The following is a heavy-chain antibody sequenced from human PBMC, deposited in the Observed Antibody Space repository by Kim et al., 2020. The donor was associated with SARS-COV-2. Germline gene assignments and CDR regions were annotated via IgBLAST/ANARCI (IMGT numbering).Heavy chain of an antibody. D-gene: IGHD3-22*01. CDR1: GGSISSSSYY. Sequence: SETLSLTCTVSGGSISSSSYYWGWLRQPPGKGLEWIGSIYYSGSTYYNPALKSRVTITVDTSNNQFPLKLSPEAAADTVVYYCARPNYSDSSGFAYWGQGTLVTVSS. CDR2: IYYSGST. CDR3: ARPNYSDSSGFAY. V-gene: IGHV4-39*01. J-gene: IGHJ4*02.